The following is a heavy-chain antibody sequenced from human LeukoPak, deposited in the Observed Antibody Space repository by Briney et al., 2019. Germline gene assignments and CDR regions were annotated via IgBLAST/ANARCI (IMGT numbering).Heavy chain of an antibody. CDR2: MNTDGSTT. J-gene: IGHJ4*02. CDR3: ARVSSYCSSNSCPYDY. Sequence: GGSLRLSYAASGFTFSTYWMHWVRQAPGKGLVWVSRMNTDGSTTSYADSVKGRFTISRDNAQNTLYLQMNSLRVEDTAVYYCARVSSYCSSNSCPYDYWGRGTLVTVSS. CDR1: GFTFSTYW. V-gene: IGHV3-74*01. D-gene: IGHD2-2*01.